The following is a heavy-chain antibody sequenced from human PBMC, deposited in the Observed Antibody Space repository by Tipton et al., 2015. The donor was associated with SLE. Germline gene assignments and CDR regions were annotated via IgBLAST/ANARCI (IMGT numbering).Heavy chain of an antibody. J-gene: IGHJ1*01. CDR1: GFTFSSYS. CDR3: ARDGGIAAAGTNEYFQH. V-gene: IGHV3-30*03. CDR2: ISYDGSNK. Sequence: SLRLSCAASGFTFSSYSMNWVRQAPGRGLEWVAVISYDGSNKYYADSVKGRFTISRDNSKNTLYLQMNSLRAEDTAVYYCARDGGIAAAGTNEYFQHWGQGTLVTVSS. D-gene: IGHD6-13*01.